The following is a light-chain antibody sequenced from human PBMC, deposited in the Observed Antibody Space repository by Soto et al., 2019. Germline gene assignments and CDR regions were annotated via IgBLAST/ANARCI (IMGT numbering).Light chain of an antibody. Sequence: EVVMTQSPATLSVSPGERVTLSCRASQSINAHLAWYQQKPGQAPRLLIHGASTRATGIPARFSGSGFGTDFIXXIXSLXSEDFAVYYCQQYNTWLWTFGQGTKVEIQ. J-gene: IGKJ1*01. CDR2: GAS. CDR1: QSINAH. CDR3: QQYNTWLWT. V-gene: IGKV3-15*01.